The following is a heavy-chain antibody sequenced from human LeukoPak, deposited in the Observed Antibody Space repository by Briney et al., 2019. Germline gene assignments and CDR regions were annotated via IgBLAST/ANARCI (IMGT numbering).Heavy chain of an antibody. CDR3: ARGQGYGGTNFDY. CDR1: GYTFTSYD. CDR2: INPNSGNT. V-gene: IGHV1-8*03. J-gene: IGHJ4*02. D-gene: IGHD5-12*01. Sequence: ASVEVSCKASGYTFTSYDINWVRQATGQGLEWMGWINPNSGNTGYAQKFQGRVTITRNTSISTAYMELSSLRSEDTAVYYCARGQGYGGTNFDYWGQGTLVTVSS.